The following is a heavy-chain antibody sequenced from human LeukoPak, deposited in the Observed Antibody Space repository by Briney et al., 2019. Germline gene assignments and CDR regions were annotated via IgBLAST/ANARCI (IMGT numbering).Heavy chain of an antibody. Sequence: GGSLRLSCAASGFTFSSYPMHWVRQAPGKGLEWVAVISYDGSNKYYADSVKGRFTISRDNSKNTLYLQMNSLRAEDTAVYYCAKDIGRSYYYYYYMDVWGKGTTVTISS. V-gene: IGHV3-30*04. CDR3: AKDIGRSYYYYYYMDV. D-gene: IGHD1-26*01. CDR1: GFTFSSYP. CDR2: ISYDGSNK. J-gene: IGHJ6*03.